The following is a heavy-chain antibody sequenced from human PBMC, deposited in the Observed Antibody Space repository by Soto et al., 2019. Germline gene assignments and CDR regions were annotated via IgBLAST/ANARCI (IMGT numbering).Heavy chain of an antibody. CDR2: ISGSGGST. CDR3: AKVTSRYDYGEEFDY. CDR1: GFTFSSYA. Sequence: GGSLRLSCAASGFTFSSYAMSWVRQAPGKGLEWVSAISGSGGSTYYADSVKGRFTVSRDNSKNTLYLQMNSLRAEDTAVYYCAKVTSRYDYGEEFDYWGQGTLVTVSS. J-gene: IGHJ4*02. V-gene: IGHV3-23*01. D-gene: IGHD4-17*01.